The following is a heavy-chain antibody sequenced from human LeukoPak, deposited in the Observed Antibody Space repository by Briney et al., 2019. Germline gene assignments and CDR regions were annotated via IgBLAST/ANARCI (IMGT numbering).Heavy chain of an antibody. Sequence: GTSVKVSCKASGFTFTSSAVQWVRQARGQRLEWIGWIVVGSGNTNYAQKFQERVTITRDMSTSTVYMELSSLRSEDTAVYYCAAEGRPTVVTFRKGAVDLWGQGTRASLSS. V-gene: IGHV1-58*01. CDR1: GFTFTSSA. D-gene: IGHD4-23*01. CDR3: AAEGRPTVVTFRKGAVDL. CDR2: IVVGSGNT. J-gene: IGHJ3*01.